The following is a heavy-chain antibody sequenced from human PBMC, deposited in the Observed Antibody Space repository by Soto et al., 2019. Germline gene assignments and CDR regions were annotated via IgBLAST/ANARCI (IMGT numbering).Heavy chain of an antibody. V-gene: IGHV5-51*01. D-gene: IGHD6-6*01. J-gene: IGHJ6*02. CDR1: GYSFTNYW. CDR2: IYPGDSDT. CDR3: ASGISSSSADYYYYGMDV. Sequence: GESLKISCKGSGYSFTNYWIGWVRQMPGKGLEWMGIIYPGDSDTRYSPSFQGQVTISADKSISTAYLQWSSLKASDTAMYYCASGISSSSADYYYYGMDVWGQGTTVTVSS.